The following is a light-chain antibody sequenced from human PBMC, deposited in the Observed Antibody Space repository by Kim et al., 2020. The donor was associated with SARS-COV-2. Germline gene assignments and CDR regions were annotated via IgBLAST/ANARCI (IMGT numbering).Light chain of an antibody. V-gene: IGLV1-47*01. CDR3: STWDDSLSGWV. CDR2: RND. Sequence: QSVLAQPPSASGTPGQRVIISCSGSSSNIGSNYVYWYQQLPGTAPKLLIYRNDQRPSGVPDRFSGSESGTSASLAISGLGSEDEADYYCSTWDDSLSGWVFGGGTQLTVL. J-gene: IGLJ3*02. CDR1: SSNIGSNY.